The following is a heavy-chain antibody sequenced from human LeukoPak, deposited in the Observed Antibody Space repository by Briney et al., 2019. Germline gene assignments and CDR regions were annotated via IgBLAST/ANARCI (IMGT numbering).Heavy chain of an antibody. CDR3: ARVPAARWLDP. CDR1: GFTFSSYA. V-gene: IGHV3-23*01. Sequence: GGSLELSCAASGFTFSSYAMSWGRQAPGKGLESVSTISGNGGSTYYADSVEGRFTISRDNSKNTLYLQMTSLRAEDTALYYCARVPAARWLDPWGQGTLVTVSS. CDR2: ISGNGGST. D-gene: IGHD2-2*01. J-gene: IGHJ5*02.